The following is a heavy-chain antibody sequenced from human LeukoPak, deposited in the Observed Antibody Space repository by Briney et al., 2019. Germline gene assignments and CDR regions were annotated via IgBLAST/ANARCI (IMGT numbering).Heavy chain of an antibody. CDR2: IKQDGSEK. Sequence: GGSLRLSCAASGFTVGSNYMSWVRQAPGKGLEWVANIKQDGSEKYYVDSVKGRFTISRDNAKNSLYLQMNSLRAEDTAVYYCSRQTRRDGYNYDYWGQGTLVTVSS. V-gene: IGHV3-7*01. CDR3: SRQTRRDGYNYDY. D-gene: IGHD5-24*01. J-gene: IGHJ4*02. CDR1: GFTVGSNY.